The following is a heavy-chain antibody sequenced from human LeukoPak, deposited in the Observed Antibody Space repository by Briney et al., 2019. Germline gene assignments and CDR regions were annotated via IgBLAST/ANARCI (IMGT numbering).Heavy chain of an antibody. CDR2: ISTYNGHT. J-gene: IGHJ4*02. D-gene: IGHD4-17*01. CDR1: GYTSNTYG. CDR3: ATGDPYSFDY. V-gene: IGHV1-18*01. Sequence: GASVKVSCKAFGYTSNTYGISWVRQAPGQGLEYMGWISTYNGHTNHAQKFQDRVTMTAETSTNTGYMELRSLRSDDTAVYYCATGDPYSFDYWGQGTLVTVAS.